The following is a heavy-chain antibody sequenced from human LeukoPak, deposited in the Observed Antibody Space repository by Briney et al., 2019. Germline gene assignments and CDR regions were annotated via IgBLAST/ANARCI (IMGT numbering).Heavy chain of an antibody. D-gene: IGHD3-16*01. CDR1: GDSITSSKW. J-gene: IGHJ4*02. CDR2: IYHSGAT. V-gene: IGHV4-4*02. Sequence: SGTLSLTCAVSGDSITSSKWWSWVRQFPEKGLEWIGEIYHSGATNYNPSLKGRVTMSVDKSKNQFSLNLTSVTAADTAVYYCASGSHAVTTHFDYWGQGTLVTVSS. CDR3: ASGSHAVTTHFDY.